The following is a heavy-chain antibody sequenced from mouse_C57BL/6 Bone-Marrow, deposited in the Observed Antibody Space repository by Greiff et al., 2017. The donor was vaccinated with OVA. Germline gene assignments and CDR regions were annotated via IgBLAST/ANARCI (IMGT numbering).Heavy chain of an antibody. CDR1: GYTFTDYN. CDR3: ARRRYYGSSLDWYFDV. CDR2: INPNNGGP. D-gene: IGHD1-1*01. V-gene: IGHV1-18*01. J-gene: IGHJ1*03. Sequence: VQLKESGPELVKPGASVKISCKASGYTFTDYNMDWVKQSHGKSLEWIGDINPNNGGPIYNQKFKGKATLTVDKSSSTAYMELRSLTSEDTAVYYGARRRYYGSSLDWYFDVWGTGTTVTVSS.